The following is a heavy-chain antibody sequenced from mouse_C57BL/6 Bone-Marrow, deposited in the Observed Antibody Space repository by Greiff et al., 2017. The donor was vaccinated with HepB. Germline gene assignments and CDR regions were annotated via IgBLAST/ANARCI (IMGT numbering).Heavy chain of an antibody. CDR2: INPSNGGT. D-gene: IGHD2-3*01. CDR3: ARGGGYYAYYYAMDY. J-gene: IGHJ4*01. CDR1: GYTFTSYW. V-gene: IGHV1-53*01. Sequence: VQLQQPGTELVKPGASVKLSCKASGYTFTSYWMHWVKQRPGQGLAWIGNINPSNGGTNYNEKFKSKATLTVDKSSSTAYMQLSSLTSEDSAVYYCARGGGYYAYYYAMDYWGQGTSVTVSS.